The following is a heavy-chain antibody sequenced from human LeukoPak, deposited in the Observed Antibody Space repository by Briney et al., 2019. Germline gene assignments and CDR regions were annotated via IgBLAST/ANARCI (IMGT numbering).Heavy chain of an antibody. D-gene: IGHD3-22*01. CDR3: ARDSSPYYYDSSGYSDPDFDY. Sequence: GASVKVSCKASGYTFTSYAMNWVRQAPGQGLEWMGWINTNTGNPTYAQGFTGRFVFSLDTSVSTAYLQISSLKAEDTAVYYCARDSSPYYYDSSGYSDPDFDYWGQGTLVTVSS. CDR2: INTNTGNP. J-gene: IGHJ4*02. CDR1: GYTFTSYA. V-gene: IGHV7-4-1*02.